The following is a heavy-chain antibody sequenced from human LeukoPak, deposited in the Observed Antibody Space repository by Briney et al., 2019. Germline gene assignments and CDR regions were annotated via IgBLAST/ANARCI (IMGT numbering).Heavy chain of an antibody. J-gene: IGHJ6*02. CDR1: GYTFTRYA. CDR2: INACNGNT. V-gene: IGHV1-3*01. D-gene: IGHD3-22*01. Sequence: GASVKASCKPSGYTFTRYAMQWVRQAPRQRLKCMGWINACNGNTKYSQKFKGRVTITRDTSASTAYMELSSLRSEDTAVYFCARDLFPQYYYDSSGTYGMDVWGQGTTVTVSS. CDR3: ARDLFPQYYYDSSGTYGMDV.